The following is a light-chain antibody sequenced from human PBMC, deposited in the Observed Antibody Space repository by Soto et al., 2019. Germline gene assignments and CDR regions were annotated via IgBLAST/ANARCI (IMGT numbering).Light chain of an antibody. CDR1: SSDVGAYNY. J-gene: IGLJ2*01. CDR2: DVS. V-gene: IGLV2-14*01. Sequence: QSALTQPASVSGSPGQSITISCTGTSSDVGAYNYVSWYQQHPGKAPKVMIYDVSNRPSGVSNRFSGSKSGNTASLTISGLQAEDEADYCCSSYTTSNTVAFGGGTKLTVL. CDR3: SSYTTSNTVA.